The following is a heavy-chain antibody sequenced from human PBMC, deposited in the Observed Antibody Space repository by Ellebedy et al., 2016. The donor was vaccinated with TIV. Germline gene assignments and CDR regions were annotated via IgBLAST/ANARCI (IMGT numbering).Heavy chain of an antibody. Sequence: MPSETLSLTCTVSGGSINGHYWSWIRQPPGKGLASPGFIHYTGATKSTPALQSRVTISLDASKNQFSLKLTSVTAADTAVYYCARQRSFRAVPDAFDFWGQGTMIIVSS. CDR3: ARQRSFRAVPDAFDF. CDR2: IHYTGAT. CDR1: GGSINGHY. V-gene: IGHV4-59*08. J-gene: IGHJ3*01. D-gene: IGHD3-10*01.